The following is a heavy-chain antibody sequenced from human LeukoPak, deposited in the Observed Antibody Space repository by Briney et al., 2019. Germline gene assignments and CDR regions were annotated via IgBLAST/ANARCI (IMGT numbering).Heavy chain of an antibody. CDR3: AKGDFGVVITNFDY. J-gene: IGHJ4*02. Sequence: SLRLSCAASGFTFDDYAMHWVRQAPGKGLEWVSGISWNSGSIGYADSVKGRFTISRDNAKNSLYLQMNSLRAEDTALYYCAKGDFGVVITNFDYWGQGTLVTVSS. D-gene: IGHD3-3*01. CDR2: ISWNSGSI. CDR1: GFTFDDYA. V-gene: IGHV3-9*01.